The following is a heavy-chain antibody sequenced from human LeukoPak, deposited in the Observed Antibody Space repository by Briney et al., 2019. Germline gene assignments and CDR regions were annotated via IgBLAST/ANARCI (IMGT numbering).Heavy chain of an antibody. Sequence: SETLSLTCAVSGGSISTSNWWSWVRQPPGKGLEWIGYIYYSGSTNYNPSLKSRVTISVDTSKNQFSLRLSSVTAADTAVYYCARVLLAYGDYLYRFDPWGQGTLVTVSS. CDR2: IYYSGST. CDR3: ARVLLAYGDYLYRFDP. J-gene: IGHJ5*02. CDR1: GGSISTSNW. V-gene: IGHV4-4*02. D-gene: IGHD4-17*01.